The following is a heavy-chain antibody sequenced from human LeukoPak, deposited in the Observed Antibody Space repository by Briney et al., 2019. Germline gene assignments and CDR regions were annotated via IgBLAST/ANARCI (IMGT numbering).Heavy chain of an antibody. Sequence: ASVKVSGKASGYTFTGYYMHWVRQAPGQGLEWMGWINPNSGGTNYAQKFHGRVTMTRDTSISTAYMELSRLRSDDTAVYYCARQAPPYDSSGYFDYWGQGTLVTVSS. CDR1: GYTFTGYY. V-gene: IGHV1-2*02. J-gene: IGHJ4*02. CDR3: ARQAPPYDSSGYFDY. D-gene: IGHD3-22*01. CDR2: INPNSGGT.